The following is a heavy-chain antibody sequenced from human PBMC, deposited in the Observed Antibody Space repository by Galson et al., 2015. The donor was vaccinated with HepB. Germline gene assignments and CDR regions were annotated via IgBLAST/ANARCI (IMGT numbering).Heavy chain of an antibody. CDR3: ARIYGDFRWYYFDY. CDR2: IKQDGSEK. CDR1: GFTFSSYW. D-gene: IGHD4-17*01. Sequence: SLRLSCAASGFTFSSYWMSWVRQAPGKGLEWVANIKQDGSEKYYVDSVKGRFTISRDNAKNSLYLQMNSLRAEDTAVYYCARIYGDFRWYYFDYWGQGTLVTVSS. V-gene: IGHV3-7*03. J-gene: IGHJ4*02.